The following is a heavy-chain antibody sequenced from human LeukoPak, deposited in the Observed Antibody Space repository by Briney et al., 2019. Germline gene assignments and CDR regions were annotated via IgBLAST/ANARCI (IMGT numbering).Heavy chain of an antibody. V-gene: IGHV3-33*06. Sequence: PGRSLRLSCAASGFTFSSYGMHWVRQAPGKGLEWVAIIWYDGSNKYYADSVKGRFTISRDNSKNTLYLQMNSLRAEDTAVYYCAKVGMGSSSSGYWGQGTLVTVSS. CDR2: IWYDGSNK. CDR1: GFTFSSYG. J-gene: IGHJ4*02. D-gene: IGHD6-6*01. CDR3: AKVGMGSSSSGY.